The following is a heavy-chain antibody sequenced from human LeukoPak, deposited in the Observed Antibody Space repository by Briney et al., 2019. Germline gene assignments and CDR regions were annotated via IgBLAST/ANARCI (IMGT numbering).Heavy chain of an antibody. CDR1: GGSFSGYY. CDR3: ARGYGENELYNGFDP. CDR2: INHSGST. Sequence: SETLSLTCAVYGGSFSGYYWSWIRQPPGKGLEWIGEINHSGSTNYNPSLKSRVTISVDTSKNQFSLKLSSVTAADTAVYYCARGYGENELYNGFDPWGQGTLVTVSS. V-gene: IGHV4-34*01. J-gene: IGHJ5*02. D-gene: IGHD4-17*01.